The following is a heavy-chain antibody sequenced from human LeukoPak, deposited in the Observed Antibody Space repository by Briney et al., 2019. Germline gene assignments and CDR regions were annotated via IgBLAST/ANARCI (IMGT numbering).Heavy chain of an antibody. D-gene: IGHD2-2*01. V-gene: IGHV3-30*04. J-gene: IGHJ6*03. CDR1: GVTFIYHV. CDR3: VSSPTYYPIDY. Sequence: GGSLRLSCPATGVTFIYHVIHWVRQAPGKGLEWLAAISYDGTNKYYADSVKGRFTISRDHSQSTVDLHMNNLRGADTAVYYCVSSPTYYPIDYWGKGTTVTVSS. CDR2: ISYDGTNK.